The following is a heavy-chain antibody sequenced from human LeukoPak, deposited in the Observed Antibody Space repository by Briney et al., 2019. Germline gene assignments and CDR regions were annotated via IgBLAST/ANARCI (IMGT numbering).Heavy chain of an antibody. Sequence: EASVKVSCKASGYTFTSYDINWVRQATGQGLEWMGWMNPNSGNTGYAQKFQGRVTMTRNTSISTAYMELSSLRSEDTAVYYCARGQKGRRVNTLYYFDYWGQGTLVTVSS. V-gene: IGHV1-8*01. CDR1: GYTFTSYD. J-gene: IGHJ4*02. D-gene: IGHD3-22*01. CDR3: ARGQKGRRVNTLYYFDY. CDR2: MNPNSGNT.